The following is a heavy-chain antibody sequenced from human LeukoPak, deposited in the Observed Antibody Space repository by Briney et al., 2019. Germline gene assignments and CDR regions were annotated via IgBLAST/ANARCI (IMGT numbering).Heavy chain of an antibody. J-gene: IGHJ4*02. D-gene: IGHD5-12*01. CDR1: GFTFDYYS. CDR3: AKDMGTAVATRAFDY. V-gene: IGHV3-43*01. Sequence: PGGSLRLSCAASGFTFDYYSMHWVRQAPGKGLEWVSLISWDGGSTSYADSVNGRFTISRDNSKNSLYLQMNSLRTEDTALYYCAKDMGTAVATRAFDYWGQGTLVTVSS. CDR2: ISWDGGST.